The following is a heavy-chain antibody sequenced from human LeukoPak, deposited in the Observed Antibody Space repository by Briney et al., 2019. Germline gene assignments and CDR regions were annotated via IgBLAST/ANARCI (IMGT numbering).Heavy chain of an antibody. Sequence: SETLSLTCSVSGVSISNYYWSWIRQPPGKGLEWIAFIYYDGTTNYNPSLKSRATISVDTSKNQYSLNLSSVTPADTAVYYCARGGASSKFFDAWGQGILVTVSS. CDR1: GVSISNYY. J-gene: IGHJ4*02. CDR2: IYYDGTT. D-gene: IGHD6-6*01. V-gene: IGHV4-59*01. CDR3: ARGGASSKFFDA.